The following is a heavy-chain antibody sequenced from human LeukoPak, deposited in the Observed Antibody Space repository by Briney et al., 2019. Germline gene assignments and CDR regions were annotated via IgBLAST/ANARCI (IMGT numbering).Heavy chain of an antibody. CDR3: ARDIRYSYGYYFDY. CDR1: DDSISDYY. Sequence: LSLTCTVSDDSISDYYMSWIRQAPGKGLEWVSYISSSGSTIYYADSVKGRFTISRDNAKNSLYLQMNSLRAEDTAVYYCARDIRYSYGYYFDYWGQGTLVTVSS. J-gene: IGHJ4*02. V-gene: IGHV3-11*01. D-gene: IGHD5-18*01. CDR2: ISSSGSTI.